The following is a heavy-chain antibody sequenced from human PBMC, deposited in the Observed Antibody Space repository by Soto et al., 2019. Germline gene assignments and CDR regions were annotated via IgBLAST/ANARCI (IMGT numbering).Heavy chain of an antibody. CDR2: IGGDGYNP. CDR3: AKDFVSRSGIYEPFDI. V-gene: IGHV3-23*01. Sequence: GGSLRLSCAASGVTFSDYAVSWVRQAPGKGLEWVSVIGGDGYNPYYADSVKGRFTASRDNSKNTLYLQMGSLRAEDAAVYYCAKDFVSRSGIYEPFDIWGQGTMVTVSS. D-gene: IGHD6-25*01. CDR1: GVTFSDYA. J-gene: IGHJ3*02.